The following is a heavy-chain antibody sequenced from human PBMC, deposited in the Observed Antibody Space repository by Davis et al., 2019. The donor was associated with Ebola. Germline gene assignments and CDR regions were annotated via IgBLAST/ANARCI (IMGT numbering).Heavy chain of an antibody. Sequence: GESLKISCAASGFTFSNSWIHWVRQAPGKGLVWVSRINSDGSSTNYADSVKGRFTISRDSSTNTLFLQMNALSVEDTSICSCARERGTHGFHAFDSWGPGILVTVSS. CDR1: GFTFSNSW. CDR2: INSDGSST. D-gene: IGHD1/OR15-1a*01. V-gene: IGHV3-74*01. CDR3: ARERGTHGFHAFDS. J-gene: IGHJ4*02.